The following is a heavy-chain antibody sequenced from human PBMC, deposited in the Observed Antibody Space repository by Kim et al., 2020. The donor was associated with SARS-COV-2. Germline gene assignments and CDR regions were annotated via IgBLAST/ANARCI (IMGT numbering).Heavy chain of an antibody. D-gene: IGHD3-3*01. CDR2: IYYSGST. Sequence: SETLSLTCTVSGGSISSSSYYWGWIRQPPGKGLEWIGSIYYSGSTYYNPSLKSRVTISVDTSKNQFSLKLSSVTAADTAVYYCARDLYYDFWSGYNYYYYGMDVWGQGTTVTVSS. CDR3: ARDLYYDFWSGYNYYYYGMDV. CDR1: GGSISSSSYY. V-gene: IGHV4-39*07. J-gene: IGHJ6*02.